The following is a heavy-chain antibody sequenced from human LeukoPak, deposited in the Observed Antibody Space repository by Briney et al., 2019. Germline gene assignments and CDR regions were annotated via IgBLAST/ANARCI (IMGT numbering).Heavy chain of an antibody. J-gene: IGHJ4*02. V-gene: IGHV4-30-4*01. CDR3: ARLFWYGSGSYYNPDY. CDR2: IYYSGST. CDR1: GGSISSGDYY. D-gene: IGHD3-10*01. Sequence: SETLSLTCTVSGGSISSGDYYWSWIRQPPGKGLEWIGYIYYSGSTYYNPSLKSRVTISVDTSKNQFSLKLSSVTAADTAVYYCARLFWYGSGSYYNPDYWGQGTLVTVSS.